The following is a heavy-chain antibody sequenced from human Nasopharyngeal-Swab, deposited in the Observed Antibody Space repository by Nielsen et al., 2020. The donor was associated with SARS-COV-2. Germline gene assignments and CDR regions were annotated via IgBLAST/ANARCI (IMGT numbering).Heavy chain of an antibody. Sequence: RQAPGKGLEWIGSIYHSGSTYYNPSLKSRVTISVDTSKNQFSLKLSSVTAADTAVYYCARRVKYSSSWYKRLSWFDPWGQGTLVTVSS. J-gene: IGHJ5*02. D-gene: IGHD6-13*01. CDR3: ARRVKYSSSWYKRLSWFDP. CDR2: IYHSGST. V-gene: IGHV4-39*07.